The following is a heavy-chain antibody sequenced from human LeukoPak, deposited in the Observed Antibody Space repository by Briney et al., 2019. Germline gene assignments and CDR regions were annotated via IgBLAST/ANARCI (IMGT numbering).Heavy chain of an antibody. CDR1: GGSFSGYY. CDR3: ARGPVPYYYGSWFDP. V-gene: IGHV4-34*01. D-gene: IGHD3-10*01. Sequence: SETLSLTCAVYGGSFSGYYWSWIRQPPGKGLEWSGEINHSGSTNYNPSLKSRVTISVDTSKNQFSLKLSSVTAADTAVYYCARGPVPYYYGSWFDPWGQGTLVTVSS. J-gene: IGHJ5*02. CDR2: INHSGST.